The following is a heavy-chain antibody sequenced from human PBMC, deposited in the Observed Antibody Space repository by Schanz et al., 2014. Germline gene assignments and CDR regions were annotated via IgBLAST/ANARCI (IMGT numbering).Heavy chain of an antibody. Sequence: QVQLVESGGGVVQPGRSLRLSCAASGFTFSSYGMHWVRQAPGKGLEWVAAMSYDGSIKYYADSVKGRFTMSRDNSKNTLYLQMNSLRAEDTAVYYCARANYRRKINFDYWGRGTLVNDSS. CDR3: ARANYRRKINFDY. J-gene: IGHJ4*02. D-gene: IGHD3-10*01. CDR1: GFTFSSYG. CDR2: MSYDGSIK. V-gene: IGHV3-33*01.